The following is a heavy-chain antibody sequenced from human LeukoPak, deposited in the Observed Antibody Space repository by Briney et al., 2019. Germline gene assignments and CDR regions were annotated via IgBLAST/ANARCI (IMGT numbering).Heavy chain of an antibody. Sequence: SGGSLRLSCAASGFIFSSYGMHWVRQAPGKGLEWVAFIRYDGSKKYYADSVKGRFTISRDNSKNTLYLQMNSLRAEDTAAYYCARGVRGPSGWYERGYFDYWGQGTLVTVSS. CDR1: GFIFSSYG. V-gene: IGHV3-30*02. CDR2: IRYDGSKK. CDR3: ARGVRGPSGWYERGYFDY. J-gene: IGHJ4*02. D-gene: IGHD6-19*01.